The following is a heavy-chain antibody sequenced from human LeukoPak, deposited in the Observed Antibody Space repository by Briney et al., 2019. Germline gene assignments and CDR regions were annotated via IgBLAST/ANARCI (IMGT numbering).Heavy chain of an antibody. CDR3: AREDYYDSSGYYYFDY. Sequence: GGSLRLSCAASGFTFSSYWMSWVRLAPGKGLEWVANIKQDGSEKYYVDSVKGRFTISRDNAKNSLYLQMNSLRAEDTAVYYCAREDYYDSSGYYYFDYWGQGTLVTVSS. CDR2: IKQDGSEK. CDR1: GFTFSSYW. V-gene: IGHV3-7*01. D-gene: IGHD3-22*01. J-gene: IGHJ4*02.